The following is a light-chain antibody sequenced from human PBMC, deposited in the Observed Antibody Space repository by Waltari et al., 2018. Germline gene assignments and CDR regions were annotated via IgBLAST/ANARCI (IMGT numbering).Light chain of an antibody. CDR1: HNILKKS. Sequence: EIVLTQSPDILSLSPGETATLSCRASHNILKKSLAWYQQKPGQPPRLLLYGTSNRALGVPDRFSGTGSESDFTLTINGVEPEDFAVYFCQQSGDSPPWTFGRGTRVDI. CDR3: QQSGDSPPWT. V-gene: IGKV3-20*01. CDR2: GTS. J-gene: IGKJ1*01.